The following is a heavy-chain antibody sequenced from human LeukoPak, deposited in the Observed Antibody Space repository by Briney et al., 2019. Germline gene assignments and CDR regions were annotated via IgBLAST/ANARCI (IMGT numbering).Heavy chain of an antibody. V-gene: IGHV2-5*01. D-gene: IGHD3-10*01. Sequence: SGPTLLNPTQPLTLTCTFSGFSLGTSGVGVGWIRQPPVKALEWLALIYWNDDKRYSPSLKSRLTITKDTSKNQVVLTMTNMDPVDTATYYCAHSIHGSGSYPGYFDYWGQGTLVTVSS. J-gene: IGHJ4*02. CDR3: AHSIHGSGSYPGYFDY. CDR1: GFSLGTSGVG. CDR2: IYWNDDK.